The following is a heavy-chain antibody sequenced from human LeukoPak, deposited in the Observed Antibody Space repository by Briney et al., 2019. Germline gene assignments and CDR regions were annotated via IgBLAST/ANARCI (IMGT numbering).Heavy chain of an antibody. Sequence: GASVNVSCKASGYTFTAFYLHWVRQAPGQGLEWMGWINPNSGDTNYEQKFQGRVTMTRDTSISTASVEVGGLRSDDTAVYYCAREDLVCSSSSCHYLDSWGQGTLVTVSS. J-gene: IGHJ4*02. V-gene: IGHV1-2*02. CDR2: INPNSGDT. CDR1: GYTFTAFY. CDR3: AREDLVCSSSSCHYLDS. D-gene: IGHD2-2*01.